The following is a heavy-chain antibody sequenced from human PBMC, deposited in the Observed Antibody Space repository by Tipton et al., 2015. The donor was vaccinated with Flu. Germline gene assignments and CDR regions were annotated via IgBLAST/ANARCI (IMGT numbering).Heavy chain of an antibody. CDR1: GFTFDDYA. V-gene: IGHV3-9*01. D-gene: IGHD3-10*01. Sequence: SLRLSCAASGFTFDDYAMHWVRQVPGKGLEWVSVISWNGGNIGYADSVKGRFTISRDNAKNTLYLQMNSLRAEDTALYYCAKGDYRGSGGYSDYWGQGTLVTVSA. CDR3: AKGDYRGSGGYSDY. CDR2: ISWNGGNI. J-gene: IGHJ4*02.